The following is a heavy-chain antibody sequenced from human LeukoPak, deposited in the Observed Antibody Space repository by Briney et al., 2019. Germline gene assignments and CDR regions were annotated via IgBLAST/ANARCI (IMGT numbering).Heavy chain of an antibody. CDR3: ARDGYDADGYLDY. CDR2: INPANGNT. V-gene: IGHV1-3*01. D-gene: IGHD5-18*01. J-gene: IGHJ4*02. CDR1: GYPFRSYV. Sequence: ASVKVSCKASGYPFRSYVIHWLRQAPGQNLEWIGWINPANGNTKYSRNFQGRVTVTRDTSASVVYMELSSLTYEDTAVYFCARDGYDADGYLDYWGQGALVPVSS.